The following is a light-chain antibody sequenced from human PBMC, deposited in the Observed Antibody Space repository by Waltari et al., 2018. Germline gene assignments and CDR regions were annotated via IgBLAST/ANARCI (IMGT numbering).Light chain of an antibody. CDR1: QSISSW. CDR2: KAS. Sequence: DIQMTQSPSTLSASVGDRVTITCRASQSISSWLDWYHQKPGKAPKLLLYKASSLESGVPSRFSSSGSGTEFTLTISSLQPDDFATYYCQQYNSYSTTFGQGTRLEIK. J-gene: IGKJ5*01. CDR3: QQYNSYSTT. V-gene: IGKV1-5*03.